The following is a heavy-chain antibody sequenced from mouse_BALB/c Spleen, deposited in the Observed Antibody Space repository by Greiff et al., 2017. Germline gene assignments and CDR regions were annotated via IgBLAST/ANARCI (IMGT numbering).Heavy chain of an antibody. J-gene: IGHJ1*01. V-gene: IGHV1-9*01. CDR1: GYTFSSYW. Sequence: QVQLKQSGAELMKPGASVKISCKATGYTFSSYWIEWVKQRPGHGLEWIGEILPGSGSTNYNEKFKGKATFTADTSSNTAYMQLSSLTSEDSAVYYCARHYYGTPHWYFDVWGAGTTVTVSS. CDR2: ILPGSGST. D-gene: IGHD2-1*01. CDR3: ARHYYGTPHWYFDV.